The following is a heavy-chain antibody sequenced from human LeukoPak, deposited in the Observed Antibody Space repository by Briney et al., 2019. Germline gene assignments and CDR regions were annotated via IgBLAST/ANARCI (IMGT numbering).Heavy chain of an antibody. J-gene: IGHJ5*02. D-gene: IGHD3-22*01. Sequence: GASVKVSCKASGGTFSSYAISWVRQAPGQGLEWMGGIIPTFDTANYAQKFQGRVTITADKSTSTVYMELSRLRSEDTALYYCARCIPPYYYDSSGYYQTQWSNWFDPWGQGTLVTVSS. CDR3: ARCIPPYYYDSSGYYQTQWSNWFDP. CDR2: IIPTFDTA. V-gene: IGHV1-69*06. CDR1: GGTFSSYA.